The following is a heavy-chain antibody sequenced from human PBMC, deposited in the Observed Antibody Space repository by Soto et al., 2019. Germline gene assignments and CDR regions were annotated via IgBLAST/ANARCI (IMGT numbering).Heavy chain of an antibody. CDR1: VGSFSGYY. CDR3: ARWDTAMVIFDY. V-gene: IGHV4-34*01. J-gene: IGHJ4*02. D-gene: IGHD5-18*01. CDR2: INHSGST. Sequence: SETLSLTCAVYVGSFSGYYWSWIRQPPGKGLEWIGEINHSGSTNYNPSLKSRVTISVDTSKNQFSLKLSSVTAADTAVYYCARWDTAMVIFDYWGQGTLVTVSS.